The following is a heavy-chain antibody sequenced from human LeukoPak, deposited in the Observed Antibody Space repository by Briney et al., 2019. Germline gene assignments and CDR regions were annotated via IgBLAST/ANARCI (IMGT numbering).Heavy chain of an antibody. CDR2: ISYSGST. CDR1: GGSISSYY. J-gene: IGHJ4*02. V-gene: IGHV4-59*08. Sequence: PSDTLSLTCTVSGGSISSYYWSWIRQPPGKGLEWIGYISYSGSTNYNPSLKSRVTISVDMSKNQFSLKLSSVTAADTAVFYCARLYYHDTSGYYRTHYYFDDWGQGTLVTVSA. D-gene: IGHD3-22*01. CDR3: ARLYYHDTSGYYRTHYYFDD.